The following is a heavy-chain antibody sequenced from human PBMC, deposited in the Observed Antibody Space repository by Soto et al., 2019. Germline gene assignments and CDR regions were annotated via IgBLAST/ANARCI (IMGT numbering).Heavy chain of an antibody. CDR3: ARGYSNYFDY. J-gene: IGHJ4*02. V-gene: IGHV3-30-3*01. CDR1: RFTFSSYA. CDR2: ISYDGSNK. D-gene: IGHD4-4*01. Sequence: HPGGSLRLSCAASRFTFSSYAMHWVRRAPGKGLEWVAVISYDGSNKYYADSVKGRFTISRDNSKNTLYLQMNSLRAEDTAVYYCARGYSNYFDYWGQGTLVTVSS.